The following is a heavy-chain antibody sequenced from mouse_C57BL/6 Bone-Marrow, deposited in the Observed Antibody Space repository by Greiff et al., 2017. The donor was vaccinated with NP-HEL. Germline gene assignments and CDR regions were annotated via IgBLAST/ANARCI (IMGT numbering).Heavy chain of an antibody. Sequence: DVQLVESGGGLVQPKGSLKLSCAASGFSFNTYAMNWVRQAPGKGLEWVARIRSKSNNYATYYADSVKDRFTISRDDSESMLYLQMNNLKTEDTAMYYCVSLITTVGNWGQGTLVTVSA. CDR1: GFSFNTYA. V-gene: IGHV10-1*01. CDR2: IRSKSNNYAT. J-gene: IGHJ3*01. CDR3: VSLITTVGN. D-gene: IGHD1-1*01.